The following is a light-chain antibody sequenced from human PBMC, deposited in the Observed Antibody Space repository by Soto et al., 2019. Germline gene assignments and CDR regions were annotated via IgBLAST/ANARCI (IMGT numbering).Light chain of an antibody. CDR1: QTISTF. CDR2: DAS. CDR3: QHRSGWWT. V-gene: IGKV3-11*01. J-gene: IGKJ1*01. Sequence: TVLTQSPATLSLSPGDRATLSCRASQTISTFLAWYQHKPGQTPRLLIYDASSRAAGVPSRFRGSGSGADFSLTIVSLEPVDSAIYYCQHRSGWWTFGQGTKV.